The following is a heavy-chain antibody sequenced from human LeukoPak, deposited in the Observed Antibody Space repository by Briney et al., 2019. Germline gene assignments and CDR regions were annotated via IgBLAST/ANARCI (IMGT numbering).Heavy chain of an antibody. Sequence: PGGSLRLSCAASGFTFSSYSMNWVRQAPGKGLEWVSSISSSSSYIYYADSVKGRFTISRDNAKNSLYLQMNSLRAEDTAVYYCARENRKTGVGYSGYDFPIDWYYYYMDVWGKGTTVTVSS. D-gene: IGHD5-12*01. CDR1: GFTFSSYS. CDR2: ISSSSSYI. J-gene: IGHJ6*03. V-gene: IGHV3-21*01. CDR3: ARENRKTGVGYSGYDFPIDWYYYYMDV.